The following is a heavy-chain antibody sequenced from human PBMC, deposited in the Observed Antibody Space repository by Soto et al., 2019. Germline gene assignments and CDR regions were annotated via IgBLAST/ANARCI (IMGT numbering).Heavy chain of an antibody. V-gene: IGHV5-51*01. CDR1: GYSFISSW. CDR3: ARMMAASGTAFDY. J-gene: IGHJ4*02. Sequence: EVQLVQSGAEVKKPGESLKISCQASGYSFISSWIGWVRQMPGKGLEWMGIIYPGDSDTRYSPSFQGQVTISADKSTSTADLQWSSLKASDTATYYCARMMAASGTAFDYWGPGALVTVSS. D-gene: IGHD6-13*01. CDR2: IYPGDSDT.